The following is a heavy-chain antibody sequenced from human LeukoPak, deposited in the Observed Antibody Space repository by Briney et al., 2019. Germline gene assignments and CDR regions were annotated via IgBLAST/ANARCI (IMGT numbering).Heavy chain of an antibody. D-gene: IGHD4-23*01. CDR2: INPNSGGT. CDR3: VKSGGNADY. V-gene: IGHV1-2*02. Sequence: ASVKVSCKASGYTFTGYYMHWVRQAPGQGLEWMGWINPNSGGTNYAQKFQGRVTMTRDMSTSTVYMELSSLRSEDTAVYYCVKSGGNADYWGQGTLVTVSS. CDR1: GYTFTGYY. J-gene: IGHJ4*02.